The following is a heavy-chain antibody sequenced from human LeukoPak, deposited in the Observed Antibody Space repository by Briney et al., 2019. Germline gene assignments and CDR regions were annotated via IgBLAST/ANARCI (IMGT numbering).Heavy chain of an antibody. Sequence: GGSLRLSCAASGFTFSSYSMNWVRQAPGKGLEWVSSISSSSSYIYYADSVKGRFTISRDNSKNTLYLQMNSLRAEDTAVYYCASEPKQTYYYDSSGFTLPAFDIWGQGTMVTVSS. V-gene: IGHV3-21*01. CDR1: GFTFSSYS. CDR2: ISSSSSYI. CDR3: ASEPKQTYYYDSSGFTLPAFDI. D-gene: IGHD3-22*01. J-gene: IGHJ3*02.